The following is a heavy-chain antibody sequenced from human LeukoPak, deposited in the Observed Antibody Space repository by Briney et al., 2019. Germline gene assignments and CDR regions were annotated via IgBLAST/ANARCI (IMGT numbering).Heavy chain of an antibody. J-gene: IGHJ4*02. D-gene: IGHD3-3*01. CDR1: GFTFSSYA. CDR3: AREFDFWSGYDTFDY. CDR2: IYSGGST. Sequence: PGGSLRLSCAASGFTFSSYAMSWVRQAPGKGLEWVSVIYSGGSTYYADSVKGRFTISRDNSKNTLYLQMNSLRAEDTAVYYCAREFDFWSGYDTFDYWGQGTLVTVSS. V-gene: IGHV3-66*01.